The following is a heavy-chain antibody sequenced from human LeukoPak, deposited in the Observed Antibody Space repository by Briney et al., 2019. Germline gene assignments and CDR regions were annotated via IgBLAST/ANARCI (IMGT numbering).Heavy chain of an antibody. CDR3: ARSGYSSTWYLQNFELDY. D-gene: IGHD2-2*01. V-gene: IGHV3-23*01. Sequence: GGTLRLSCAASGFTFSSYGMSWVRQAPGKGLEWVSAISGSGGSTYYADSVKGRFTISRDNSKNTLYLQMNSLRAEDAAVYFCARSGYSSTWYLQNFELDYWGQGTLVTVSS. CDR2: ISGSGGST. CDR1: GFTFSSYG. J-gene: IGHJ4*02.